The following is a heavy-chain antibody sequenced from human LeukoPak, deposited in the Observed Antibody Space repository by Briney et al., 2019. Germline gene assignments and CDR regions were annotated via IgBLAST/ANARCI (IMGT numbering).Heavy chain of an antibody. D-gene: IGHD3-9*01. Sequence: SETLSLTCTVSSGSLTSDYWSWIRQPPGKGLEWIGYISQSGRTNYNPSLKSGVTISVDTSKNQFSLKLSSVTAADTAVYYCARGYDRESYYYYYGMDVGGQGTTVTVSS. CDR2: ISQSGRT. V-gene: IGHV4-59*01. CDR1: SGSLTSDY. J-gene: IGHJ6*02. CDR3: ARGYDRESYYYYYGMDV.